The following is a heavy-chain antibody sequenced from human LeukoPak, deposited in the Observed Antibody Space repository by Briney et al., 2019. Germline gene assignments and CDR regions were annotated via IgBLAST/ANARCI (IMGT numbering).Heavy chain of an antibody. V-gene: IGHV3-33*01. CDR1: GFTFSSFG. Sequence: TGGSLRLSCAASGFTFSSFGMHWVRQAPGKGLEWVAVIWYDGSEKFYADSVKGRFTISRDNSKNTLYLQMNSPRVEDTAAYYCARGGNAFDIWGQGTLVTVSS. CDR3: ARGGNAFDI. J-gene: IGHJ3*02. CDR2: IWYDGSEK.